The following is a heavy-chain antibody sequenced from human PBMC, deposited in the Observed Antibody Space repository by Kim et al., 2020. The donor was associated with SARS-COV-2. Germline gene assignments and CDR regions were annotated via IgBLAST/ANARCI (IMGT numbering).Heavy chain of an antibody. J-gene: IGHJ6*02. CDR3: ARGSLGRDGFNLGYFGMDF. CDR1: GFAFSSYW. Sequence: GGSLRLSCAASGFAFSSYWMTWVRHAPGKGLEWVANIKQDGSEKYYVDSLKGRFTISRDNAKNSLYLQMNSLTAGDTAVYYCARGSLGRDGFNLGYFGMDFWGQGTTVTVSS. CDR2: IKQDGSEK. D-gene: IGHD3-16*01. V-gene: IGHV3-7*01.